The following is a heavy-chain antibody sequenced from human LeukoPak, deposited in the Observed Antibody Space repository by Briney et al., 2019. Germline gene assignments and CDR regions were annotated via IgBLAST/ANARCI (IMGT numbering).Heavy chain of an antibody. CDR3: ARHYPDTYYYDSSGYYQFDY. CDR2: IYTSGST. V-gene: IGHV4-4*07. Sequence: SETLSLTCTVSGGSISSYYWSWIRQPAGKGLEWIGRIYTSGSTNYNPSLKSRVTMSVDTSKNQFSLKLSSVTAADTAVYYCARHYPDTYYYDSSGYYQFDYWGQGTLVTVSS. CDR1: GGSISSYY. D-gene: IGHD3-22*01. J-gene: IGHJ4*02.